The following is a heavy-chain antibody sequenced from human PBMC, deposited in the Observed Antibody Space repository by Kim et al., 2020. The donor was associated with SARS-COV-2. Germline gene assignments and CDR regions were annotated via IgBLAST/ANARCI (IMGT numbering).Heavy chain of an antibody. V-gene: IGHV7-4-1*02. J-gene: IGHJ4*02. D-gene: IGHD6-19*01. CDR3: ARATSSGWYFPLDY. CDR2: INTNTGNP. CDR1: GYTFTSYA. Sequence: ASVKVSCKASGYTFTSYAMNWVRQAPGQGLEWMGWINTNTGNPTYAQCFTGRFVFSLDTSVSTAYLQISSLKAEDTAVYYCARATSSGWYFPLDYWGQGTLVTVSS.